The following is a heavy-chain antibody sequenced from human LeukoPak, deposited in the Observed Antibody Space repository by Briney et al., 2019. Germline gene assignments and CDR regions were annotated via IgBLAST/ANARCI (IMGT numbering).Heavy chain of an antibody. V-gene: IGHV3-7*01. CDR1: RFTFSTYL. D-gene: IGHD1-26*01. CDR3: ARDGGSYNY. Sequence: GGSLRLSCAASRFTFSTYLISWVRQAPGKGLEWVANIKEDGSQKYYVDSVKGRFTISRDNAKNSLYLQMNSLRAEDTAVYYCARDGGSYNYWGQGTLVTVSS. J-gene: IGHJ4*02. CDR2: IKEDGSQK.